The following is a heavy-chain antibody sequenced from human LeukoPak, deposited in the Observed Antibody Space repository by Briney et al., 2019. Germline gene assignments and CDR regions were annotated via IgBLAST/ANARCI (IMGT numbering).Heavy chain of an antibody. V-gene: IGHV1-8*01. CDR2: MNPNSGNT. D-gene: IGHD3-10*01. CDR3: ARADRDNSGYYYYYMDV. J-gene: IGHJ6*03. CDR1: GYTFTSYD. Sequence: ASVKVSCKASGYTFTSYDINWVRQATGQGLEWMGWMNPNSGNTGYAQKFQGRVTMTRNTSISTAYMELSSLRSEDTAVYYCARADRDNSGYYYYYMDVWGQGTLVTVSS.